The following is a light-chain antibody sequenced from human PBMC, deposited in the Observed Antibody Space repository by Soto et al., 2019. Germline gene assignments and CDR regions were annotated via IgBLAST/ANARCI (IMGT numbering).Light chain of an antibody. J-gene: IGKJ1*01. CDR3: QQYNNWPQT. Sequence: IVVAQSPGTLSFSPGESSTLSCRASERLSSVYLAWYQQRPGQPPRLLIYGASNRATGIPDRFSGSGSGTDFTLTISSLQSEDFAVYYCQQYNNWPQTFGQGTKVDIK. V-gene: IGKV3D-15*01. CDR1: ERLSSVY. CDR2: GAS.